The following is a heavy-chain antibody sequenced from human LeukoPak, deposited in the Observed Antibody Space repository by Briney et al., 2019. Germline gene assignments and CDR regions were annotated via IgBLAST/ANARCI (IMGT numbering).Heavy chain of an antibody. V-gene: IGHV3-30*18. CDR2: ISYDENNK. CDR1: GFIFRNYG. D-gene: IGHD4-11*01. CDR3: ANDYSQDYYYYGMDV. Sequence: GRSLRLSCAASGFIFRNYGMHWVRQAPGKGLEWVAVISYDENNKYYADSVKGRFTISRDNSKNTLYLQMNSLRAEDTAVYYCANDYSQDYYYYGMDVWGQGTTVTVPS. J-gene: IGHJ6*02.